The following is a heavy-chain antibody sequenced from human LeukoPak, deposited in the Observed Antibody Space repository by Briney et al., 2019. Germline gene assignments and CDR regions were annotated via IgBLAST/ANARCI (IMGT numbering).Heavy chain of an antibody. D-gene: IGHD3-16*02. CDR2: INHSGST. Sequence: SETLSLTCAVYGGSFSGYYWSWIRQPPGKGLEWIGEINHSGSTNYNPSLKSRVTISVDTSKNQFSLKLSSVTAADMAVYYCARPYVWGSYRSLGYMDVWGKGTTVTVSS. J-gene: IGHJ6*03. V-gene: IGHV4-34*01. CDR3: ARPYVWGSYRSLGYMDV. CDR1: GGSFSGYY.